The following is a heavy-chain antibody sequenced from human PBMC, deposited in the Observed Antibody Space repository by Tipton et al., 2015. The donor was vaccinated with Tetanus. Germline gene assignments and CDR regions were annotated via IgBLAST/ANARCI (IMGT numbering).Heavy chain of an antibody. CDR1: GGSFSGYY. Sequence: TLSLTCAVYGGSFSGYYWSWIRQPPGKGLEWIGYIYYSGSTNYNPSLKSRVTISVDTSKNQFSLKLSSVTAADTAVYYCAGWRVSSYWWFDPWGQGTLVTVSS. D-gene: IGHD5-18*01. V-gene: IGHV4-59*01. CDR2: IYYSGST. J-gene: IGHJ5*02. CDR3: AGWRVSSYWWFDP.